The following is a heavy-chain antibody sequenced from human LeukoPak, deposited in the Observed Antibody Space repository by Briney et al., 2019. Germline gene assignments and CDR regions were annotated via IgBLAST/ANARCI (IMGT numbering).Heavy chain of an antibody. CDR1: GYTFTSYY. CDR3: ARVYCSSTSCYDPHWFDP. J-gene: IGHJ5*02. CDR2: INSSGGST. D-gene: IGHD2-2*01. V-gene: IGHV1-46*01. Sequence: ASVQVSCKASGYTFTSYYMHWVRQAPGQGGEGMGIINSSGGSTSYAQKFQGRVTMTRDMSTSTVYMELSSLRSEDTAVYYCARVYCSSTSCYDPHWFDPWGQGTLVTVSS.